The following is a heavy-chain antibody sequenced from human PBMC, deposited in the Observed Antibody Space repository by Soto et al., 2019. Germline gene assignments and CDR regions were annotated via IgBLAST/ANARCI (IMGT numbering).Heavy chain of an antibody. J-gene: IGHJ6*03. CDR3: ASDSDLQVVGGYYYMDV. Sequence: ASVKVSCKASGYTFTSYAMHWVRQAPGQRLEWMGWINAGNGNTKYSQKFQGRVTITRDTSASTAYMELSSLRSEDTAVYYCASDSDLQVVGGYYYMDVWGKGTTVTVSS. CDR1: GYTFTSYA. D-gene: IGHD2-21*01. CDR2: INAGNGNT. V-gene: IGHV1-3*01.